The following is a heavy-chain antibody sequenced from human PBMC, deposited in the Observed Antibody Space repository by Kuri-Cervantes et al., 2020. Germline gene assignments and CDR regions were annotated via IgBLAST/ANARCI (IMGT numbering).Heavy chain of an antibody. V-gene: IGHV1-69*13. CDR1: GGTFSSYA. J-gene: IGHJ6*02. CDR3: ARVMAGTFYYYYYGMDV. Sequence: SVKVSCKASGGTFSSYAISWVRQAPGQGLEWMGGIIPIFGTANYAQKFQGRVTITADESTSTAYMELSSLRSEDTAVYYCARVMAGTFYYYYYGMDVWGQGTTVTVSS. CDR2: IIPIFGTA. D-gene: IGHD6-19*01.